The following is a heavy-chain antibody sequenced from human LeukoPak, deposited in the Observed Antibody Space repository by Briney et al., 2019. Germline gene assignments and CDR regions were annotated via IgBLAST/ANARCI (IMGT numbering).Heavy chain of an antibody. J-gene: IGHJ4*02. CDR2: INYSGTT. CDR3: ATTYSYTSGGYDY. CDR1: GGSISGSSYH. D-gene: IGHD5-18*01. Sequence: SETLSLTCTVSGGSISGSSYHWGWIRQSPGKGLEWIGSINYSGTTYYNPSLKSRVTIPVDTSKNQFSLKVSSVTAADTAVYYCATTYSYTSGGYDYWGQGTLVTVSS. V-gene: IGHV4-39*01.